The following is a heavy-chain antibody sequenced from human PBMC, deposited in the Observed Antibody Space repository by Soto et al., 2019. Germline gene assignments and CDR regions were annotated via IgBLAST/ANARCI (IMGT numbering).Heavy chain of an antibody. CDR2: INAGNGNT. Sequence: QVQLVQSGAEVKKPGASVKVSXXXXXXXXTSYAMHWXRQAPGQRLEWMGWINAGNGNTKYSQKFQGRVTITRDTSASTAYMELSSLRSEDTAVYYCANALGLYYFDYWGQGTLVTVSS. J-gene: IGHJ4*02. CDR1: XXXXTSYA. V-gene: IGHV1-3*01. CDR3: ANALGLYYFDY. D-gene: IGHD2-8*01.